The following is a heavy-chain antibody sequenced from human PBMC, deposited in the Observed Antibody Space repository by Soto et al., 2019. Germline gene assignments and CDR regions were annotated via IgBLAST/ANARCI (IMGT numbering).Heavy chain of an antibody. CDR1: GGTFSSYA. J-gene: IGHJ6*02. CDR2: TIPIFGTA. V-gene: IGHV1-69*06. CDR3: ARSPGDILSTITIGLYYYGMDV. Sequence: QVQLVQSGAEVKKPGSSVKVSCKASGGTFSSYAISWVRQAPGQGLEWMGGTIPIFGTANYAQKFKGRVTITADKSTSTTYMALSSLRSEDTAVYYCARSPGDILSTITIGLYYYGMDVWGQGTTVTVSS. D-gene: IGHD5-12*01.